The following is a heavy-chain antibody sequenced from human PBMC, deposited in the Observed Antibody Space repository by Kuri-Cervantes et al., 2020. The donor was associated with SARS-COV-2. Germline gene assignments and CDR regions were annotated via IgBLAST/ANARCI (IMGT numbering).Heavy chain of an antibody. CDR1: GFTLNTYS. CDR3: ARDYGSGSRFDF. CDR2: IISRSIYI. D-gene: IGHD3-10*01. J-gene: IGHJ4*02. Sequence: GGSLRLSCAASGFTLNTYSMDWVRQAPGKGLEWVSSIISRSIYIKYADSVKGRFTISRDDAKKSPYLQMNSLRAEDTAMYFCARDYGSGSRFDFWGQGSLVTVSS. V-gene: IGHV3-21*01.